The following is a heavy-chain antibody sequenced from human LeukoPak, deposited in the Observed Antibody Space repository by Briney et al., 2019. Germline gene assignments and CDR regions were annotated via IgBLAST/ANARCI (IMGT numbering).Heavy chain of an antibody. J-gene: IGHJ6*02. V-gene: IGHV1-18*01. Sequence: ASVKVSCKASGYIFTSYGISWVRQAPGQGLEWMGWISTYSGNTKDAQRLQDRVTMTTDTSTRTVYMELRRLRSDDTAVYYCARELREAAAGTNYYYGMDVWGQGTTVTVSS. CDR3: ARELREAAAGTNYYYGMDV. CDR1: GYIFTSYG. D-gene: IGHD6-13*01. CDR2: ISTYSGNT.